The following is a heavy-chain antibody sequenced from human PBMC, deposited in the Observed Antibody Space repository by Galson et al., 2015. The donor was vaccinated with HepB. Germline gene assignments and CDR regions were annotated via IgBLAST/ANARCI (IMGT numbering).Heavy chain of an antibody. CDR3: ARYPRKYDSSGYYAY. Sequence: SVKVSCKASGYTFTGYYMHWVRQAPGQGLEWMGWINPNSGDTNYAQKFQGRVTMTRDTSISTAYMELSRLRSDDTAVYYCARYPRKYDSSGYYAYWSQGTLVTVSS. J-gene: IGHJ4*02. D-gene: IGHD3-22*01. CDR2: INPNSGDT. CDR1: GYTFTGYY. V-gene: IGHV1-2*02.